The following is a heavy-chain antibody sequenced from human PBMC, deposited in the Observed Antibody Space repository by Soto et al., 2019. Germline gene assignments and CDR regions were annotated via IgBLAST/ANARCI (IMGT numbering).Heavy chain of an antibody. CDR3: AKDPERVRYFDWLQGHVDY. V-gene: IGHV3-23*01. D-gene: IGHD3-9*01. CDR2: ISGSGGST. J-gene: IGHJ4*02. Sequence: GGSLRLSCAASGFTFSSYAMSWVRQAPGKGLEWVSAISGSGGSTYYADSVKGRFTISRDNSKNTLYLQMNSLRAEDTAVYYCAKDPERVRYFDWLQGHVDYWGQGTLVTVSS. CDR1: GFTFSSYA.